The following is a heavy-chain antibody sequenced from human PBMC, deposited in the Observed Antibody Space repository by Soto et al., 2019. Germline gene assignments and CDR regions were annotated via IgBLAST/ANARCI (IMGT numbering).Heavy chain of an antibody. D-gene: IGHD3-3*01. V-gene: IGHV4-39*01. J-gene: IGHJ6*02. Sequence: PSETLSLTYTVSGGSISSSSYYWGWIRQPPGKGLEWIGSIYYSGSTYYNPSLKSRVTISVDTSKNQFSLKLRHTGVVRNYYYGMDVWGQGTTVTVSS. CDR3: DV. CDR2: IYYSGST. CDR1: GGSISSSSYY.